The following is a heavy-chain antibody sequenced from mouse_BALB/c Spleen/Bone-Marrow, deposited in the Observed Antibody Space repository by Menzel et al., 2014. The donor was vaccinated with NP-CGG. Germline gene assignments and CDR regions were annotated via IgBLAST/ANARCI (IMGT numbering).Heavy chain of an antibody. V-gene: IGHV2-6-5*01. CDR1: GFSLTDYG. Sequence: QVQLQQSGPGLVAPSQSLSITCTVSGFSLTDYGVSWIRQPPGKGLEWLGVIWGGGSTYYNSALKSRLSISEDNSKSQVFLEMNSLQTDDTAMYYCAKHRLTYYAMDYWGQGTSVTVSS. D-gene: IGHD1-3*01. CDR3: AKHRLTYYAMDY. CDR2: IWGGGST. J-gene: IGHJ4*01.